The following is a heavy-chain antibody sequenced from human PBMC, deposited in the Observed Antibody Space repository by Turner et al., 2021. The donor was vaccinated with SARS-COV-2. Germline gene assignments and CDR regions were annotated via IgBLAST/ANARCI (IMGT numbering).Heavy chain of an antibody. V-gene: IGHV2-26*01. D-gene: IGHD1-26*01. CDR2: IFSNDEK. CDR3: ARIMWWELAYGMDV. CDR1: GFSLSNAKMG. J-gene: IGHJ6*02. Sequence: QVTLKESGPVLVKPTETLTLTCTVSGFSLSNAKMGVSWLRQPPGKALEWLAHIFSNDEKSYSTSLKSRLTISKDTSKSQVVLTMTNMDPVDTATYYCARIMWWELAYGMDVWGQGTTVTVSS.